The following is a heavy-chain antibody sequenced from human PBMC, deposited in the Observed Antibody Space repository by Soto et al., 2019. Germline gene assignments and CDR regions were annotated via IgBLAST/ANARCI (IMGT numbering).Heavy chain of an antibody. D-gene: IGHD3-22*01. Sequence: LRLSCAASGFTFSSYEMNWVRQAPGKGLEWVSYISSSGSTIYYADSVKGRFTISRDNAKNSLYLQMNSLRAEDTAVYYCASGITMIVVDYWGQGPWSPSPQ. CDR3: ASGITMIVVDY. V-gene: IGHV3-48*03. J-gene: IGHJ4*02. CDR1: GFTFSSYE. CDR2: ISSSGSTI.